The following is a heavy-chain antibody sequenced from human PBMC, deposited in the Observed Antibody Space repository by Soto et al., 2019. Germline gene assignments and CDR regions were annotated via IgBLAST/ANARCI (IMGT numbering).Heavy chain of an antibody. CDR2: IDPSDSYT. CDR1: GYSFTSYW. CDR3: VRDDDGYSSSWYDSY. J-gene: IGHJ4*02. D-gene: IGHD6-13*01. V-gene: IGHV5-10-1*01. Sequence: GESLKISCNGSGYSFTSYWISWVRQMPGKGLEWMGRIDPSDSYTNYSPSFQGHVTISADKSISTAYLQWSSLKASDTAMYYCVRDDDGYSSSWYDSYWGQGTLVTVSS.